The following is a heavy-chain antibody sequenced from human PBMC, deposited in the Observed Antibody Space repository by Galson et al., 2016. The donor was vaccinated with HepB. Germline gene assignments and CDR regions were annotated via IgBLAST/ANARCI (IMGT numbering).Heavy chain of an antibody. Sequence: SLRLSCAASGFTSSDHYMDWVRQAPGKGLEWVGRIRNKANSYTTDYAASVKGRFTISRDDSNNSLYLQMNSLKTEDTAMYYCARLLRVAAGGYVSPYGMDVWGKGTTVTVSS. J-gene: IGHJ6*04. D-gene: IGHD2-15*01. V-gene: IGHV3-72*01. CDR1: GFTSSDHY. CDR3: ARLLRVAAGGYVSPYGMDV. CDR2: IRNKANSYTT.